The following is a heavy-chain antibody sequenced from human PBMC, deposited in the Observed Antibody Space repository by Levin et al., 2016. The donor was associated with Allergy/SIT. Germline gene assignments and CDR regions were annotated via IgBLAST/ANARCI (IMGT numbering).Heavy chain of an antibody. D-gene: IGHD3-22*01. V-gene: IGHV1-18*01. Sequence: WVRQAPGQGLEWMGWISAYNGNTDYAQKLQGRVTVTTDTSTSTAYMELRSLRSDDTAAYYCARDSPLIVGTLGFDYWGQGTLVTVSS. CDR3: ARDSPLIVGTLGFDY. CDR2: ISAYNGNT. J-gene: IGHJ4*02.